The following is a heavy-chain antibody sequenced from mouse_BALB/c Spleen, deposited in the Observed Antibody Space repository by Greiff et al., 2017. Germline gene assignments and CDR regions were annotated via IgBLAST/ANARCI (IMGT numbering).Heavy chain of an antibody. Sequence: EVQRVESGPGLVKPSQSLSLTCTVTGYSITSDYAWNWIRQFPGNKLEWMGYISYSGSTSYNPSLKSRISITRDTSKNQFFLQLNSVTTEDTATYYCARGSYGNYGVWGQGTLVTVSA. V-gene: IGHV3-2*02. D-gene: IGHD2-10*02. CDR2: ISYSGST. J-gene: IGHJ3*01. CDR3: ARGSYGNYGV. CDR1: GYSITSDYA.